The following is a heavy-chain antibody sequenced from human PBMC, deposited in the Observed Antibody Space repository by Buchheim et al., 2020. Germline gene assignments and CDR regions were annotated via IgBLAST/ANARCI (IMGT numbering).Heavy chain of an antibody. CDR1: GYTFTGYY. Sequence: QVQLVQSGAEVKKPGASVKVSCKASGYTFTGYYMHWVRQAPGQGLEWMGWIKPNSGGTNYAQKFQGWVTMTRDTSISTAYMELSRLKSDDTAVYYCARDESLWFGNYGMDVWGQGTT. CDR2: IKPNSGGT. CDR3: ARDESLWFGNYGMDV. J-gene: IGHJ6*02. D-gene: IGHD3-10*01. V-gene: IGHV1-2*04.